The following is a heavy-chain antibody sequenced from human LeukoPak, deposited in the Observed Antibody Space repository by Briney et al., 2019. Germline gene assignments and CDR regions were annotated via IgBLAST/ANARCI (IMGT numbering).Heavy chain of an antibody. CDR2: ISGSGGST. Sequence: GGSLRLSCAASGFSFSSYGRSWVRKAPGRGREWVSGISGSGGSTYYADSVKGRFTISRDNSKNTLYLQMNSLRAEDTAVYYCAKRGGMYPAYYFDYWGQGTLVTVSS. CDR3: AKRGGMYPAYYFDY. V-gene: IGHV3-23*01. CDR1: GFSFSSYG. D-gene: IGHD3-16*01. J-gene: IGHJ4*02.